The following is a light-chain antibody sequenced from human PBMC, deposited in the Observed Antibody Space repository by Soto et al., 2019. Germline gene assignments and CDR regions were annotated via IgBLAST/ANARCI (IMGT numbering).Light chain of an antibody. J-gene: IGKJ1*01. CDR1: QSVSSY. V-gene: IGKV3-11*01. Sequence: EIVLTQSPATLSLSPGERATLFCRASQSVSSYLAWYQRKPGQAPRLLIYDASNRATGIPARFSGSGSGTDFTLTISSLEPEDFAVYYCQQRSNWPSTFGQGTKV. CDR2: DAS. CDR3: QQRSNWPST.